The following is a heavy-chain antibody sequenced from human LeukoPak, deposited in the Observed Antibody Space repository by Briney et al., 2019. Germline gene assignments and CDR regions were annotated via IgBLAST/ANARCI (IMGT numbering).Heavy chain of an antibody. CDR3: AKAPGFTVVTSFDW. CDR1: GFTFRSYA. J-gene: IGHJ4*02. V-gene: IGHV3-23*01. CDR2: ISGSGDGT. Sequence: PGGSLRLSREASGFTFRSYAMNWVRQAPGKGLEWVSVISGSGDGTHYADSVKGRFTISRDNSKNTLYLQMNSLRVEDAAVYSCAKAPGFTVVTSFDWWGQGTLVTVSS. D-gene: IGHD2-21*02.